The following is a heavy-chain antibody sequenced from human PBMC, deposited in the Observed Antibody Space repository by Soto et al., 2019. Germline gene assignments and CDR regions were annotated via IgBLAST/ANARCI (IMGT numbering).Heavy chain of an antibody. V-gene: IGHV4-31*03. CDR1: GVSINSGDYY. J-gene: IGHJ6*02. Sequence: QVQLQESGPGLVKPSQTLSLTCTVSGVSINSGDYYWTWIRQLPGKGLEWIGFSYYSGTTDYNPSLRSRLTISIDTSQNQFSLKLSSVTAADTAVYYCAREGYSYNGMDVWGQGTTVSVSS. D-gene: IGHD5-18*01. CDR3: AREGYSYNGMDV. CDR2: SYYSGTT.